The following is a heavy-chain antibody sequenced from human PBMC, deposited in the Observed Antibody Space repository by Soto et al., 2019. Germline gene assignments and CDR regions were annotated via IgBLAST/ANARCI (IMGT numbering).Heavy chain of an antibody. J-gene: IGHJ4*02. V-gene: IGHV1-69*01. D-gene: IGHD3-3*01. CDR2: IIPLFGTA. CDR3: ARGRGYYDFWSGYYTGAYFDY. CDR1: GGTFSSYA. Sequence: QVQLVQSGAEVKKPGSSVKVSCKASGGTFSSYAISWVRQAPGQGLEWMGGIIPLFGTANYAQKFQGRVTITADESRSTAYMELSSLRSEDTAVYYCARGRGYYDFWSGYYTGAYFDYWGQGTLVTVSS.